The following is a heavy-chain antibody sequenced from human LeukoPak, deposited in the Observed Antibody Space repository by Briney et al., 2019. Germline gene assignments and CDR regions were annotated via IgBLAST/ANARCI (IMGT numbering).Heavy chain of an antibody. J-gene: IGHJ5*02. V-gene: IGHV4-34*01. D-gene: IGHD5-18*01. CDR3: ARLSGYSFLNWFDP. Sequence: PSETLSLTCAVYGASFVGRHWSWIRQPPGKGLEWLGEASHAGSTNYNPSLKSRVTISVDTSKNQFSLRLSSVTAADTAVYYCARLSGYSFLNWFDPWGQGTLVTVSS. CDR2: ASHAGST. CDR1: GASFVGRH.